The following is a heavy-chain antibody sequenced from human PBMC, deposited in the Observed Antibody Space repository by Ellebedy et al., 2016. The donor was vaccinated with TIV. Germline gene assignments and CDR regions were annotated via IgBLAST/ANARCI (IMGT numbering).Heavy chain of an antibody. J-gene: IGHJ4*02. CDR1: GFTFSSYA. CDR3: ARGTGLRDLWSGYYGLIKN. V-gene: IGHV3-64*01. D-gene: IGHD3-3*01. CDR2: ISSNGGST. Sequence: PGGSLRLSCAASGFTFSSYAMHWVRQAPGKGLEYVSAISSNGGSTYYANSVKGRFTISRDNSKNTLYLQMGSLRAEDMAVYYCARGTGLRDLWSGYYGLIKNWGQGTLVTVSS.